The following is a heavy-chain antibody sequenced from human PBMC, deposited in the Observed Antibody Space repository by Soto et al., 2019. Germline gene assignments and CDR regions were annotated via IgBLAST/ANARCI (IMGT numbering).Heavy chain of an antibody. CDR2: INAGNGNT. J-gene: IGHJ4*02. V-gene: IGHV1-3*01. CDR3: ARGPGGPDGPGDY. Sequence: QVQLVQSGAEVKKPGASVKVSFKASGYTLTNYAMHWVRQAPGQRLEWMGWINAGNGNTKYSQKFQGRVTITRDTSASTAYMDLSSLRSEYTAVYYCARGPGGPDGPGDYWGQGTLVTVSS. CDR1: GYTLTNYA. D-gene: IGHD2-15*01.